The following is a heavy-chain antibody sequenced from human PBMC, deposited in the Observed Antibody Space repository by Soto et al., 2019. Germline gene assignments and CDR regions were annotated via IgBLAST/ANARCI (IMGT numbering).Heavy chain of an antibody. CDR3: ARERYYDFWSGYLDYYYYYGMDV. J-gene: IGHJ6*02. Sequence: EASVKVSCKASGYTFTGYYMHWVRQAPGQGLEWMGWINPNSGGTNYAQKFQGWVTMTRDTSISTAYMELSRLRSDDTAVYYCARERYYDFWSGYLDYYYYYGMDVWGQGTTVTVSS. CDR1: GYTFTGYY. D-gene: IGHD3-3*01. CDR2: INPNSGGT. V-gene: IGHV1-2*04.